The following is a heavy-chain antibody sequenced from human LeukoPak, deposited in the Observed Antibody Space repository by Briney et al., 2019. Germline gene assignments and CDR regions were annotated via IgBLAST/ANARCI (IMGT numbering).Heavy chain of an antibody. CDR1: GFTFSSYA. D-gene: IGHD6-19*01. CDR2: ISYDGSNK. J-gene: IGHJ5*02. Sequence: GGSLRLSCAASGFTFSSYAMHWVRQAPGKGLEWVAVISYDGSNKYYADSVKGRFTISRDNSKNTLYLQMNSLRAEDTAVYYCARSHSSGWYSAGLPFDPWGQGTLVTVSS. CDR3: ARSHSSGWYSAGLPFDP. V-gene: IGHV3-30-3*01.